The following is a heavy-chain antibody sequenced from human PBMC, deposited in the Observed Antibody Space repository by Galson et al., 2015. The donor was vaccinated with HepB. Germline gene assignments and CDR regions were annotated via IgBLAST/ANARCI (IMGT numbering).Heavy chain of an antibody. CDR3: ARGLQQLPQALYYYYYYMDV. D-gene: IGHD6-13*01. CDR2: MNPNSGNT. CDR1: GYTFTSYD. Sequence: SVKVSCKASGYTFTSYDINWVRQATGQGLEWMGWMNPNSGNTGYAQKFQGRVTMTRNNSISTAYMELSSLRSEDTAVYYCARGLQQLPQALYYYYYYMDVWGKGTTVTVSS. J-gene: IGHJ6*03. V-gene: IGHV1-8*01.